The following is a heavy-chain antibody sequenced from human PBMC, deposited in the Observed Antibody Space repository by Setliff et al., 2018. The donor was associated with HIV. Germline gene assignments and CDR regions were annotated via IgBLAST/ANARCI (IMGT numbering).Heavy chain of an antibody. CDR1: GYKFTGHH. CDR3: AKQGYSDSLYAFDV. J-gene: IGHJ3*01. Sequence: ASVKVSCKASGYKFTGHHIQWMRQAPGQGLEWMGRINPNMGDTQYAQKFQGRIIMTRDTSMSTVYMALTGLTSDDTAVYYCAKQGYSDSLYAFDVWGQGTMVTVSS. D-gene: IGHD1-26*01. CDR2: INPNMGDT. V-gene: IGHV1-2*06.